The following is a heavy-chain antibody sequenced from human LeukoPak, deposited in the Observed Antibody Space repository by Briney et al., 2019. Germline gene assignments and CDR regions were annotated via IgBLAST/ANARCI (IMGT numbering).Heavy chain of an antibody. CDR1: GFTFSSYA. Sequence: GGSLRLSCAASGFTFSSYAMSWVRQAPGKGLKWVANIKQDGSEKYYVDSVKGRFTTSRDNAQNSLYLQMNSLRAEDTAIYYCATSTAAAGTDWGQGTLVTVSS. J-gene: IGHJ4*02. CDR3: ATSTAAAGTD. V-gene: IGHV3-7*03. D-gene: IGHD6-13*01. CDR2: IKQDGSEK.